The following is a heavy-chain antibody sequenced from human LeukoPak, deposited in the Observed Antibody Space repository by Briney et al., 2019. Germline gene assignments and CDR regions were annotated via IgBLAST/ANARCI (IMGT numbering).Heavy chain of an antibody. J-gene: IGHJ6*03. CDR1: GGSFSGYY. Sequence: PSETLSLTCAVYGGSFSGYYWSWIRQPPGKGLEWIGEINHSGSTNYNPSLKSRVTMSVDTSKNQFSLKLSSVTAADTAVYYCARDAPYSGSPGFYYYYMDVWGKGTTVTVSS. CDR2: INHSGST. CDR3: ARDAPYSGSPGFYYYYMDV. D-gene: IGHD1-26*01. V-gene: IGHV4-34*01.